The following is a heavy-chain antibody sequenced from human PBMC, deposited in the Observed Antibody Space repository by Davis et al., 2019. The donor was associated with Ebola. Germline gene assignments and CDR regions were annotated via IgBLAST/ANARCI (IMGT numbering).Heavy chain of an antibody. Sequence: SVKVSCKASGGTFSYSSINWVRQAPGQGLEGMGGLIPIFGPANYAQKFQGRVTLTADESTSTAYMELTNLRSDDTAVYYCAREVGETKLDQWGQGTLVTVSS. V-gene: IGHV1-69*13. CDR3: AREVGETKLDQ. CDR1: GGTFSYSS. D-gene: IGHD1-26*01. CDR2: LIPIFGPA. J-gene: IGHJ4*02.